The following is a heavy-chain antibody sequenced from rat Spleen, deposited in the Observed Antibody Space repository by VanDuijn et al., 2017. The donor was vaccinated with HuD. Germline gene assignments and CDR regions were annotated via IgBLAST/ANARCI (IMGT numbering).Heavy chain of an antibody. CDR2: ISSDGGRT. CDR1: GFTFSDYY. Sequence: EVQLVESDGGLVQPGRSLKLSCAASGFTFSDYYMAWVRQAPTKGLEWVTTISSDGGRTFYRDSVKGRFTIYRDDAKNTLYMQMDSLRSEDTATYYCARHFGYWGQGVMVTVSS. D-gene: IGHD4-3*01. V-gene: IGHV5-29*01. J-gene: IGHJ2*01. CDR3: ARHFGY.